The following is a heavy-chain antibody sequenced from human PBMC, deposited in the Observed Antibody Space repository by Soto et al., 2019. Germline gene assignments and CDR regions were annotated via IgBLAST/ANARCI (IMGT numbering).Heavy chain of an antibody. V-gene: IGHV4-4*07. Sequence: SETLSLTCTVSGGSISSYYWSWIRQPAGKGLEWIGRIYTSGSTNYNPSLKSRVTMSVDTSKNQFSLKLSSVTAADTAVYYCARVHGSYVFEWFDPWDQGTLVTVSS. CDR3: ARVHGSYVFEWFDP. CDR1: GGSISSYY. J-gene: IGHJ5*02. CDR2: IYTSGST. D-gene: IGHD1-26*01.